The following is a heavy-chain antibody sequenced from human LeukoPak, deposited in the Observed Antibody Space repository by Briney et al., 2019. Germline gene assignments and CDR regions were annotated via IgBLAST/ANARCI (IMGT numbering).Heavy chain of an antibody. J-gene: IGHJ3*02. CDR3: ARPRFGELNAFDI. V-gene: IGHV4-34*01. CDR1: GGSFSGYY. Sequence: PSETLSLTCAVYGGSFSGYYWSWVGQPPGKGLEWIGEINHSGSTNYNPSLKSRVTISVDTSKTQFSLKLSSVTAADTAVYYCARPRFGELNAFDIWGQGTMVTVSS. D-gene: IGHD3-10*01. CDR2: INHSGST.